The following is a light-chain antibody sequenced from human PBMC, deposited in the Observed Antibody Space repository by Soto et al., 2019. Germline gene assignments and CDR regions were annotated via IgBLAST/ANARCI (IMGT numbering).Light chain of an antibody. V-gene: IGKV1-5*03. J-gene: IGKJ1*01. CDR2: KAS. Sequence: DIQMTQSPSTLSASVGDRVTITCRASQTISTLLAWYQQRPGKAPNLLIYKASSLESGVPSRFSGSGSGTEFTLTISSLQPDDFATYLCEQYSTYPWTLGQGTKVDIK. CDR1: QTISTL. CDR3: EQYSTYPWT.